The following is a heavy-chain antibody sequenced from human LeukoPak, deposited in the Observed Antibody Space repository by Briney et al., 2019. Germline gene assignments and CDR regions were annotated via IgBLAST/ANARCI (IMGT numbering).Heavy chain of an antibody. D-gene: IGHD2-2*01. J-gene: IGHJ6*03. V-gene: IGHV3-43D*03. CDR2: ISWDGGST. CDR3: AKPQPDFRYCSSTSCPHFYYYYYYMDV. CDR1: GFTFDDYA. Sequence: PGGSTRLSCAASGFTFDDYAMHWVRQAPGKGLEWVSLISWDGGSTYYTDSVKGRFTISRDNSKNSLYLQMNSLRAEDTALYYCAKPQPDFRYCSSTSCPHFYYYYYYMDVWGKGTTVTVSS.